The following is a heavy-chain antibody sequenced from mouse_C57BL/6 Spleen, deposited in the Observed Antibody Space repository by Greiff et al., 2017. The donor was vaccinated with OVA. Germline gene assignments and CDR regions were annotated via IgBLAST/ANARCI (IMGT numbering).Heavy chain of an antibody. CDR1: GYTFTSSW. V-gene: IGHV1-69*01. J-gene: IGHJ1*03. CDR3: ARNYGSSYWYFDV. D-gene: IGHD1-1*01. Sequence: VQLQQSGAELVMPGASVKLSCKASGYTFTSSWMHWVKQRPGQGLEWIGEIYPSDGYTNYNQKFKGKSTLTVDKSSSTAYMQLSSLTSEDSAVYYCARNYGSSYWYFDVWGTGTTVTVSS. CDR2: IYPSDGYT.